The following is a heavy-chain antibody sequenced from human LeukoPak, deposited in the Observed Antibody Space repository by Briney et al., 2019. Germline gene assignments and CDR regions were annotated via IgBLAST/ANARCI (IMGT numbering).Heavy chain of an antibody. D-gene: IGHD1-26*01. CDR1: GFTVSSNY. CDR2: IYSGGST. V-gene: IGHV3-53*01. Sequence: GGSLRLSCAASGFTVSSNYMTWVRQASGKGLEWVSIIYSGGSTSYADSVKGRFTISRDNSKNTLYLQMNSLRAEDTAVYYCARDVVGATYFDWGQGTLVTVSS. CDR3: ARDVVGATYFD. J-gene: IGHJ4*02.